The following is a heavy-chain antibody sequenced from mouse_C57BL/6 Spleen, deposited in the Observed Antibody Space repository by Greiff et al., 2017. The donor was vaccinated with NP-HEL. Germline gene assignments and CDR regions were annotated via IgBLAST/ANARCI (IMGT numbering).Heavy chain of an antibody. CDR3: ARRNFDY. Sequence: VQLVESGAELVRPGTSVKVSCKASGYAFTNYLIEWVKQRPGQGLEWIGVINPGSGGTNYNEKFKGKATLTADKSSSTAYMQLSSLTSEDSAVYFCARRNFDYWGQGTTLTVSS. CDR2: INPGSGGT. CDR1: GYAFTNYL. J-gene: IGHJ2*01. V-gene: IGHV1-54*01.